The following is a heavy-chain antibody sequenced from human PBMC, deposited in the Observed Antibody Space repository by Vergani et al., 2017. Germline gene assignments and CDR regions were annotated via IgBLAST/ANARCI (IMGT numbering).Heavy chain of an antibody. J-gene: IGHJ6*02. V-gene: IGHV1-69*13. Sequence: QVQLVQSGAEVKKPGSSVKVSCKASGGTFSSYAISWVRQAPGQGLEWMGRIIPIFGTANYAQKFQGRVTITADESTSTAYMELSSLRSEDTAVYYCARDWGLRVLTDQEDYGMDVWGQGTTVTVSS. CDR2: IIPIFGTA. D-gene: IGHD3-16*01. CDR3: ARDWGLRVLTDQEDYGMDV. CDR1: GGTFSSYA.